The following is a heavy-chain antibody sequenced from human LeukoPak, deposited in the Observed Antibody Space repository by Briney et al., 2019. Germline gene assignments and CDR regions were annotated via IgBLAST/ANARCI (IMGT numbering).Heavy chain of an antibody. CDR2: IYYSGST. CDR1: GGSISSGGYY. J-gene: IGHJ6*02. V-gene: IGHV4-31*03. Sequence: PSQTLSLTCTVSGGSISSGGYYWSWIRQHPGKGLEWIGYIYYSGSTDYNPSLKSRVTISVDTSKNQFSLKLSSVTAADTAVYYCGRGGYYYYYAMDVWGQRTTVTVSS. CDR3: GRGGYYYYYAMDV.